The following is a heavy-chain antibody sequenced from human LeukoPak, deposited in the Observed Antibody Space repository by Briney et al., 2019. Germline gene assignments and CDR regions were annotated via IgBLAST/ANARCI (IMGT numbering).Heavy chain of an antibody. CDR1: GFTLSSYW. V-gene: IGHV3-7*01. CDR3: ARDTSGYDSDYYGMDV. Sequence: GGSLRLFCSASGFTLSSYWMSGARQAPGRGLEGVANIKQGGSEIYYVDSVKGRFIISRDNAKSALYLQMNSLRAEDTAVYYCARDTSGYDSDYYGMDVWGQPTTVTVSS. J-gene: IGHJ6*02. CDR2: IKQGGSEI. D-gene: IGHD5-12*01.